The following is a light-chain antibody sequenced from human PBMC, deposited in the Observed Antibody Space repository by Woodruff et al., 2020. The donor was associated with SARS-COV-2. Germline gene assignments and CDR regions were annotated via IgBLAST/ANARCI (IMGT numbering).Light chain of an antibody. Sequence: TCQGDSLRSYYASWYQQKPGRAPVLVIYGKNNRPSGIPDRFSGSNSGYTASLTITGAQAEDEADYFCNSRDSRGNHVLFGG. CDR3: NSRDSRGNHVL. CDR1: SLRSYY. V-gene: IGLV3-19*01. J-gene: IGLJ2*01. CDR2: GKN.